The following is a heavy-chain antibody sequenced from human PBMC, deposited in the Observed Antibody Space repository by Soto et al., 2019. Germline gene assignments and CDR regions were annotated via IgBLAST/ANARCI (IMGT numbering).Heavy chain of an antibody. CDR2: ISYDGSNT. Sequence: QVQLVESGGGVVQPGRSLTLSCAASGFTFSRFSMHWVRQAPGKSLAWVAVISYDGSNTHYAESVKGRFNISRDDSKNTVYLQMNNLRGEDSAVYYCARDHGMFLSYYYYGMDVWCQGTTVTVSS. J-gene: IGHJ6*02. CDR1: GFTFSRFS. CDR3: ARDHGMFLSYYYYGMDV. V-gene: IGHV3-30-3*01. D-gene: IGHD3-10*02.